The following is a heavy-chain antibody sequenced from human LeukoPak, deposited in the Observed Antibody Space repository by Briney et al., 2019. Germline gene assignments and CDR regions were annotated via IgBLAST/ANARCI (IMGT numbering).Heavy chain of an antibody. Sequence: PGGSLRLSCAASGFTVSSNYMSWVRQAPGEGLEWVSVIYSGGSTYYADSVKGRFTISRDNSKNTLYLQMHSLRAEDTAVYYCARAKVGATDGWYFDYWGQGTLVTVSS. CDR3: ARAKVGATDGWYFDY. CDR1: GFTVSSNY. CDR2: IYSGGST. D-gene: IGHD1-26*01. J-gene: IGHJ4*02. V-gene: IGHV3-66*01.